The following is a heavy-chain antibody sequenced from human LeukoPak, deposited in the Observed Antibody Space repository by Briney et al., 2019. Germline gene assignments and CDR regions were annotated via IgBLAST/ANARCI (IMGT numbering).Heavy chain of an antibody. J-gene: IGHJ4*02. CDR1: GYSITSSSW. D-gene: IGHD3-10*01. CDR3: ARQVSGFFDY. Sequence: PSETLSLTCAVSGYSITSSSWWGWIRQPPGKGLEWIGYIYHSGTTYYNPSLKSRVTISVDTSKNQFSLKLSSVTAADTAVYYCARQVSGFFDYWGQGTLVTVSS. V-gene: IGHV4-28*01. CDR2: IYHSGTT.